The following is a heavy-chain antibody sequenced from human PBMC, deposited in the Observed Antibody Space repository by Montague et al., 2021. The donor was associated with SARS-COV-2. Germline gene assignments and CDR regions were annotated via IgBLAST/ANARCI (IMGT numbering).Heavy chain of an antibody. D-gene: IGHD5-18*01. CDR3: AREGGRIQLWLRGDDAFNI. J-gene: IGHJ3*02. Sequence: TLSLTCTVSGGSISDGGYSWTWIRQHPGKGLEWIGYVYYSGSTFYNPSLKSRITISVDTSKNQSSLKLSSVTAADTAVYYCAREGGRIQLWLRGDDAFNIWGQGTVVTVSS. V-gene: IGHV4-31*03. CDR2: VYYSGST. CDR1: GGSISDGGYS.